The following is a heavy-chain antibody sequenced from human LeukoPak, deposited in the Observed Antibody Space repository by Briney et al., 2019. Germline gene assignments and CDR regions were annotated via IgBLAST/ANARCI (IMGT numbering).Heavy chain of an antibody. V-gene: IGHV4-34*01. CDR1: GGSFSGYY. D-gene: IGHD3-10*01. CDR3: ARDALFDSGRYYSRRLDH. Sequence: SETRSLTCAVYGGSFSGYYWSWIRQPPGKGLEWMGEINHSGSTNYNPSLNSRVTISVDTSKNQFSLTISSVTAEDTAVYYCARDALFDSGRYYSRRLDHWGQGTLVTVSS. CDR2: INHSGST. J-gene: IGHJ5*02.